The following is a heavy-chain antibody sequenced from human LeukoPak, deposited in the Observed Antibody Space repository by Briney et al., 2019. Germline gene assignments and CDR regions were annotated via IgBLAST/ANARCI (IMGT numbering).Heavy chain of an antibody. CDR1: GYSFSNYW. CDR3: ARQGPASSNYFDS. J-gene: IGHJ4*02. D-gene: IGHD1-14*01. Sequence: GESLKISCKGSGYSFSNYWIGWVRQMPGKGLEWMGIIYPGDSDTRYSPSFQGQDTISADKSISTAYLQWSSLKASDTAMYYCARQGPASSNYFDSWGQGTLVTVSS. V-gene: IGHV5-51*01. CDR2: IYPGDSDT.